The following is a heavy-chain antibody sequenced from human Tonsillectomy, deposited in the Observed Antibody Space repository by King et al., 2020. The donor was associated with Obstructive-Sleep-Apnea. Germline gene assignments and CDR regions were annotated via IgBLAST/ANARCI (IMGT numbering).Heavy chain of an antibody. J-gene: IGHJ4*02. Sequence: QLQESGPGLVKPSETLSLTCTVSGGSISSTNYYWGWIRQPPGKGLEWIGSIYYSGSTYYNPSLKSRVTISVDTSKNQFSLKLSSVTAADTAVYYCARDWSNYYFDYWGQGTLVTVSS. CDR2: IYYSGST. D-gene: IGHD1-20*01. CDR3: ARDWSNYYFDY. V-gene: IGHV4-39*07. CDR1: GGSISSTNYY.